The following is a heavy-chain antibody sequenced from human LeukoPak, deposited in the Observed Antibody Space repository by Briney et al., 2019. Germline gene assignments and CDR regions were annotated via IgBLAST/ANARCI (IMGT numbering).Heavy chain of an antibody. J-gene: IGHJ4*02. CDR3: ARTKSGSYHSPFDY. Sequence: SETLSLTCSVSGGSISGSAYYWGWIRQAPGKGLEWIGSVFHSGGTYYNPSLKSRVTISVDTSKNQFSLKLNSMSVADTALYYCARTKSGSYHSPFDYWGQGTLVTVSS. CDR2: VFHSGGT. CDR1: GGSISGSAYY. V-gene: IGHV4-39*01. D-gene: IGHD1-26*01.